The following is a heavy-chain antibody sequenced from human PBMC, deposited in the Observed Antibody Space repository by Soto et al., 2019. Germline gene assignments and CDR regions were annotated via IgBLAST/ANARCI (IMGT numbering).Heavy chain of an antibody. Sequence: QVQLVQSGAEVKKPGSSVKVSCKASGGTFNSYAISWVRQAPGQGLEWMGGIIPIFGTANYAQKFQGRVTITADESSSTAYVEVSSLRSEDTAVYYCAKDYGGNFQWGQGTLVTVSS. CDR1: GGTFNSYA. CDR2: IIPIFGTA. D-gene: IGHD4-17*01. CDR3: AKDYGGNFQ. V-gene: IGHV1-69*12. J-gene: IGHJ4*02.